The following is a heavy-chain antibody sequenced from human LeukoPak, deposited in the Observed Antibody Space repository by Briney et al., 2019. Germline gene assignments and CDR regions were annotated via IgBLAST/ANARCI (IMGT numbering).Heavy chain of an antibody. CDR2: IYHSGST. V-gene: IGHV4-4*02. J-gene: IGHJ5*02. Sequence: SGTLSVTCAVSGGSISSSNWWSWVRQPPGKGLEWIGEIYHSGSTNYNPSLKSRVTISVDKSKNQFSLKLSSVTAADTAVYYCARLGQYHYDRHNWFDPWGQGTLVTVSS. CDR1: GGSISSSNW. D-gene: IGHD3-22*01. CDR3: ARLGQYHYDRHNWFDP.